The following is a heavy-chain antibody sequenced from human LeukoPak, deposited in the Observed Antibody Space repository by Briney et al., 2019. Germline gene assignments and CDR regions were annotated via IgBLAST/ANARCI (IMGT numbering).Heavy chain of an antibody. Sequence: GGSLRLSCVASGFNFDIFAMSWVRQSPGGGLEWVASLGRSGGSKNYADSAKGRLTISRDNSKNTLFLQMNSLRAEDTAVYYCARGGYSSSPTAFDYWGQGTLVTVSS. D-gene: IGHD6-6*01. CDR3: ARGGYSSSPTAFDY. J-gene: IGHJ4*02. V-gene: IGHV3-23*01. CDR1: GFNFDIFA. CDR2: LGRSGGSK.